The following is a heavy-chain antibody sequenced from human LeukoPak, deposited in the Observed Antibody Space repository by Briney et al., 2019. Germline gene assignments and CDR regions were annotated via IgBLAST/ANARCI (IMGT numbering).Heavy chain of an antibody. D-gene: IGHD5-18*01. CDR2: IYYSGST. CDR3: ARKYSYGTQYNWFDP. V-gene: IGHV4-39*01. Sequence: SETLSLTCTVSGGSISSDYWSWIRQPPGKGLEWIGSIYYSGSTYYNPSLKSRVTISVDTSKNQFSLKLSSVTAADTAVYYCARKYSYGTQYNWFDPWGQGTLVTVSS. J-gene: IGHJ5*02. CDR1: GGSISSDY.